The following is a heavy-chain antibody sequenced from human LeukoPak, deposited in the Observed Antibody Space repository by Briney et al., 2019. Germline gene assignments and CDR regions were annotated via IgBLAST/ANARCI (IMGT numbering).Heavy chain of an antibody. Sequence: KPSETLSLTCAVSGASISSTSYYWARIRQPPGKGLEWIGTIYYSGSTYHNPSLKSRVTMSVDTSRNQFSLKLSSVDAADTAVYYCAKAGVRYFDSSGLYAFDFWGQGTTVTVSS. CDR3: AKAGVRYFDSSGLYAFDF. V-gene: IGHV4-39*01. D-gene: IGHD3-22*01. CDR2: IYYSGST. J-gene: IGHJ3*01. CDR1: GASISSTSYY.